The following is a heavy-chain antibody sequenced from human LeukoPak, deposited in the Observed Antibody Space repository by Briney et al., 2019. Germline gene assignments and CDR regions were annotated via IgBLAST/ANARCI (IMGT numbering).Heavy chain of an antibody. CDR1: GGSFSGYY. V-gene: IGHV4-34*01. Sequence: SETLSLTCAVYGGSFSGYYWSWIRQPPGKGLEWIGEINHSGSTNYNPSLKSRVTISVDTSKNQFSLKLSSVTAADTAVYYCERGDFLYDSSGYYIDYWGQGTLVIVTS. CDR2: INHSGST. J-gene: IGHJ4*02. CDR3: ERGDFLYDSSGYYIDY. D-gene: IGHD3-22*01.